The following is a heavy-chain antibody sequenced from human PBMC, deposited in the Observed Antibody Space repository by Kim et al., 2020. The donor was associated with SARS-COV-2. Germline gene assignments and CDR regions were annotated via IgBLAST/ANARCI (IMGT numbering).Heavy chain of an antibody. CDR1: GFTFSSYS. CDR2: ISSSSSYI. CDR3: ARDMTAAQLVRTHYYYGMDV. V-gene: IGHV3-21*01. J-gene: IGHJ6*02. D-gene: IGHD6-13*01. Sequence: GGSLRLSCAASGFTFSSYSMNWVRQAPGKGLEWVSSISSSSSYIYYADSVKGRFTISRDNAKNSLYLQMNSLRAEDTAVYYCARDMTAAQLVRTHYYYGMDVLGQGTTVTVSS.